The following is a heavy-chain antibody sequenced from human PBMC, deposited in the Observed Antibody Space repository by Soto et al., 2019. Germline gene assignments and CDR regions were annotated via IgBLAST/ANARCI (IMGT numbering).Heavy chain of an antibody. D-gene: IGHD1-20*01. CDR2: ISHGGST. CDR3: AREVSGIQAFDY. V-gene: IGHV4-4*02. Sequence: QVQLQESGPGLVKPSETLSLTCVVSGGSINSSYWWNWVRQPPGKGLEWIGEISHGGSTNFNPSLKSRATISVDKSKNHLSLKLDSVTAADTAVCYCAREVSGIQAFDYWGQGTLVTVSS. CDR1: GGSINSSYW. J-gene: IGHJ4*02.